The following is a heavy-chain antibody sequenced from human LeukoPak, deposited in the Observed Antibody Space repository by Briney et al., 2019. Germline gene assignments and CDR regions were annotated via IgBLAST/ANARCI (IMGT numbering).Heavy chain of an antibody. CDR2: ISSSSSTI. D-gene: IGHD5-18*01. Sequence: GGSLRPSCAASGFIFSSYSMNWVRQAPGKGLEWVSYISSSSSTIYYADSVKGRFTISRDNAKNSLYLQMNSLRAEDTAVYYCAREGDSYSHGYQMSYWGQGTLVTVSS. CDR3: AREGDSYSHGYQMSY. V-gene: IGHV3-48*01. J-gene: IGHJ4*02. CDR1: GFIFSSYS.